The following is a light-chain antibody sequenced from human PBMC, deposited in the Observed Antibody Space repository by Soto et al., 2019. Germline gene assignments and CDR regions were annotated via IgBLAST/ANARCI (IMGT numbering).Light chain of an antibody. Sequence: DIQLTQSPATLSASVGDRVTISCRASQSICSWLAWYQQKPGQAPKLLIYDASSLESGVPSRFSGSGSGTEFNLTISSLQPDDLATYYCQQYNSYPWPFGQGTKVEIK. CDR3: QQYNSYPWP. J-gene: IGKJ1*01. V-gene: IGKV1-5*01. CDR2: DAS. CDR1: QSICSW.